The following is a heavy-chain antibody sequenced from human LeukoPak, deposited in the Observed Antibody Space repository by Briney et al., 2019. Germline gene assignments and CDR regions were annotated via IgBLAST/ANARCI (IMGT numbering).Heavy chain of an antibody. Sequence: GASMKVSCKVSGYTLTELSMHWVRQAPGKGLEWMGSFDPEDGETIYAQKFQGRVTMTEDTSTDTAYMELSSLRSEDTAVYYCAMAVSGSYDYWGQGTLVTVSS. CDR1: GYTLTELS. J-gene: IGHJ4*02. D-gene: IGHD1-26*01. V-gene: IGHV1-24*01. CDR2: FDPEDGET. CDR3: AMAVSGSYDY.